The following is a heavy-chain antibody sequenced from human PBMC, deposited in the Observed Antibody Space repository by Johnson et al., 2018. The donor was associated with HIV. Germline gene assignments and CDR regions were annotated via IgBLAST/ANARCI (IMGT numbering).Heavy chain of an antibody. J-gene: IGHJ3*02. D-gene: IGHD3-10*01. Sequence: QVQLVESGGGVVQPGGSLRLSCAASGFTFSTYGMHWVRQTPGEGLEWVTFIRFDGSNKYYADSVKGRFTISRDNSKNTLYLQMNSLRAEDTAVYYCAKGLGSYYEAFDIWGQGTMVTVSS. CDR3: AKGLGSYYEAFDI. V-gene: IGHV3-30*02. CDR2: IRFDGSNK. CDR1: GFTFSTYG.